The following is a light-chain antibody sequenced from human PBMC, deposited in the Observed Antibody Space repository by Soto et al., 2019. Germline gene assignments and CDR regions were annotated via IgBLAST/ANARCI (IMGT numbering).Light chain of an antibody. Sequence: IQLDQSRPFLSAFQXDRVPITCPASQSISHFVAXXQQXXGXVPTXXXYNXSNLGSGGPSRFSGSGSGTDFTLPISGMHPDYFSTYYCQQYTSDSLAFGQGTKVDI. CDR3: QQYTSDSLA. V-gene: IGKV1-5*01. CDR1: QSISHF. CDR2: NXS. J-gene: IGKJ1*01.